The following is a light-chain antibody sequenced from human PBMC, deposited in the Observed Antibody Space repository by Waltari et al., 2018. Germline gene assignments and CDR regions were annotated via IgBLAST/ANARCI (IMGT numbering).Light chain of an antibody. J-gene: IGLJ1*01. CDR3: YSTDSSGNPS. V-gene: IGLV3-10*01. CDR2: EDS. CDR1: ALSKKY. Sequence: SYELTQPPSVSVSPGQTARITCSGDALSKKYAYWHQQKSGQAPVAVIYEDSKRSSGIPGSFSGVRSGPRATLTITGAQEEDEADYYCYSTDSSGNPSFGTGTKVTVL.